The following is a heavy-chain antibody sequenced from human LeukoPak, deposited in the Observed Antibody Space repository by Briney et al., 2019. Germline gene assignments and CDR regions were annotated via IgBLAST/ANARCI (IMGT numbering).Heavy chain of an antibody. CDR2: IYHSGST. V-gene: IGHV4-38-2*01. CDR1: GYSISSGYY. D-gene: IGHD3-22*01. CDR3: ARVTYYYDTSGYPLPYYFDY. Sequence: SETLSLTCAVSGYSISSGYYWGWIRRPPGKGLEWIGSIYHSGSTYYNPSLKCRVTISVDTSKNQFFLKLNSVTAADTAVYYCARVTYYYDTSGYPLPYYFDYWGQGTLVTVSS. J-gene: IGHJ4*02.